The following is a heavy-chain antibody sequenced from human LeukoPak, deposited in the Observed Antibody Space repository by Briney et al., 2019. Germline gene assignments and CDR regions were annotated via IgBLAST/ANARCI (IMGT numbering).Heavy chain of an antibody. J-gene: IGHJ4*02. CDR3: AKDFGADYYDSSGYYYSYFDY. CDR2: IKSDGST. Sequence: GGSLRLSCEASGFTFSSYWMHWVRQTPGKGLMWVARIKSDGSTIYADSVQGRFTISRDNAKNSLYLQMNSLRAEDTALYYCAKDFGADYYDSSGYYYSYFDYWGQGTLDTVSS. D-gene: IGHD3-22*01. V-gene: IGHV3-74*01. CDR1: GFTFSSYW.